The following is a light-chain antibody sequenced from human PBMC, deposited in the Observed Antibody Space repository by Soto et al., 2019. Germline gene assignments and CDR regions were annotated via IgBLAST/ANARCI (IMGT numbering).Light chain of an antibody. CDR2: GAS. J-gene: IGKJ1*01. CDR1: QSVRSN. CDR3: QHYNSYSEA. Sequence: EIVMTQSPATLSVSPGERATLSCRASQSVRSNLAWYQQKPGQAPRLLIYGASTRATGIPATFSGSGSGTQFTLTISSLQSEDFATYYCQHYNSYSEAFGQGTKVDIK. V-gene: IGKV3D-15*01.